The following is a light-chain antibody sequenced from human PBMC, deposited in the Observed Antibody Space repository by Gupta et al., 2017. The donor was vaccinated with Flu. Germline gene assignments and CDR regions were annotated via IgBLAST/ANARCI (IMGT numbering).Light chain of an antibody. CDR3: QSYDSGLTVV. CDR1: SSNIGAGYN. J-gene: IGLJ2*01. V-gene: IGLV1-40*01. Sequence: RVIMSCTGSSSNIGAGYNVHWYQHLPGTAPNLVIYDNSNRPSGVPDRFSGSKSGTSASLAIAGLQAEDEALYYCQSYDSGLTVVFGGGTKLNVL. CDR2: DNS.